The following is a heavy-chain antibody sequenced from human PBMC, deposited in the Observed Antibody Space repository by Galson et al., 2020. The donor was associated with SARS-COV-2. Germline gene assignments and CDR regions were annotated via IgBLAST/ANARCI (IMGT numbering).Heavy chain of an antibody. CDR2: IGVYNGNR. CDR3: ARDTTGSSYQDDSFDV. CDR1: GYIFTNYG. J-gene: IGHJ3*01. V-gene: IGHV1-18*04. Sequence: ASVKVSCKASGYIFTNYGISWVRQAPGQGLEWMAWIGVYNGNRRYAEGVQGRLTVTTDTATNTAYMELRSLRSDDTAIYYCARDTTGSSYQDDSFDVWGQGTMVTVSS. D-gene: IGHD1-26*01.